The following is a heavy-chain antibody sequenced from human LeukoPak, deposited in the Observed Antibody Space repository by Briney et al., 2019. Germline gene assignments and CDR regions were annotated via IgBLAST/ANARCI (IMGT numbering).Heavy chain of an antibody. CDR3: ARHASWYNWFDP. J-gene: IGHJ5*02. D-gene: IGHD2-15*01. Sequence: SETLSLTCTVSGGSISSHYWSWIRHPPGKGLEWIGYIYYSGSTNYNPSLKSRVTISVDTSKNQFSLKLSSVTAADTAVYYCARHASWYNWFDPWGQGTLVTVSS. CDR1: GGSISSHY. CDR2: IYYSGST. V-gene: IGHV4-59*08.